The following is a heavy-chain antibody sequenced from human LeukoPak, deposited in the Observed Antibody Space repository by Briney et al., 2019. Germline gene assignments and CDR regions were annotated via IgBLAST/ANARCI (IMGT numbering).Heavy chain of an antibody. J-gene: IGHJ6*02. V-gene: IGHV3-21*01. CDR2: ISSSSSYI. D-gene: IGHD6-13*01. CDR1: GFTFSSYR. Sequence: PGGSLRLSCAASGFTFSSYRMNWVRQAPGKGLEWVSSISSSSSYIYYADSVKGRFTISRDNAKNSLYLQMNSLRAEDTAVYYCAREGIAAAATSCYYGMDVWGQGTTVTVSS. CDR3: AREGIAAAATSCYYGMDV.